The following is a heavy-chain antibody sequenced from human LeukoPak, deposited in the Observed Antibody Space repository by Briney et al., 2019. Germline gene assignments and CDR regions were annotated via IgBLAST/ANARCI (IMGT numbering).Heavy chain of an antibody. CDR3: ARGYSGSYWLGSYFDY. CDR2: ISSSGSTI. D-gene: IGHD1-26*01. CDR1: GFTFSSYE. J-gene: IGHJ4*02. Sequence: GGSLRLSCAASGFTFSSYEMNWVRQAPGKGLEWVSYISSSGSTIYYADSVKGRFTISRDNAKNSLYLQMNNLRAEDTAVYYCARGYSGSYWLGSYFDYWGQGTLVTVSS. V-gene: IGHV3-48*03.